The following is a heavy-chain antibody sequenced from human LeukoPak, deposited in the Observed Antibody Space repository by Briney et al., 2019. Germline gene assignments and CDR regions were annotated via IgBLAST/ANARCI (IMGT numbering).Heavy chain of an antibody. CDR1: GFSVTNGW. D-gene: IGHD3-10*01. CDR2: IKDRTDGGTT. CDR3: TTATVVWGVSAY. V-gene: IGHV3-15*01. J-gene: IGHJ4*02. Sequence: GGSLRLSCSASGFSVTNGWMSWVRQVPGKGLEWVGRIKDRTDGGTTAYAAPVKGRFTISRGDSKNTVYLEMNSLKTEDTAVYFCTTATVVWGVSAYWGQGTLVTVSS.